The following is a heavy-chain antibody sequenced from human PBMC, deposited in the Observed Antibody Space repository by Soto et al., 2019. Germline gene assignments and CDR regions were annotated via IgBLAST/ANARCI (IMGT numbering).Heavy chain of an antibody. CDR3: ARDNIVGATKYAFEI. J-gene: IGHJ3*02. CDR2: IYYSGST. D-gene: IGHD1-26*01. CDR1: GGSISSYY. Sequence: PSETLSLTCTVSGGSISSYYWSWIRQPPGKGLEWIGYIYYSGSTNYNPSLKSRVTISVDTSKNQFSLKLSSVTAADTAVYYCARDNIVGATKYAFEIWGQGTMVTVSS. V-gene: IGHV4-59*01.